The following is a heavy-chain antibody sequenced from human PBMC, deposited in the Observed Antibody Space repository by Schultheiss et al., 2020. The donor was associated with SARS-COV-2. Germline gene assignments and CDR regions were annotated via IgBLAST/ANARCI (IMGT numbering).Heavy chain of an antibody. CDR1: GGSISSGGYY. Sequence: SETLSLTCTVSGGSISSGGYYWSWIRQPPGKGLEWIGEINHSGSTEYNPSLKSRVTISLDTSKNKFSLKLSSVTAADTAVYYCARDFMGIGYFDFWGQGTLVTVSS. D-gene: IGHD7-27*01. V-gene: IGHV4-39*07. J-gene: IGHJ4*02. CDR3: ARDFMGIGYFDF. CDR2: INHSGST.